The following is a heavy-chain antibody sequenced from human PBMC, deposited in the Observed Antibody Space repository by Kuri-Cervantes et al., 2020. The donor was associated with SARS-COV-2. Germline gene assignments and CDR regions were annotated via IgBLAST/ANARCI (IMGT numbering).Heavy chain of an antibody. CDR2: IYYSGST. CDR1: GVSISLYY. Sequence: SQTLSLTCAVSGVSISLYYWSWIRQPPGKRPEWIGTIYYSGSTNHNPSLKSRVTISVDTSKNQFSLKLSSVTAADTAVYYCAREVYGDYAYDYWGQGTLVTVSS. V-gene: IGHV4-59*01. D-gene: IGHD4-17*01. CDR3: AREVYGDYAYDY. J-gene: IGHJ4*02.